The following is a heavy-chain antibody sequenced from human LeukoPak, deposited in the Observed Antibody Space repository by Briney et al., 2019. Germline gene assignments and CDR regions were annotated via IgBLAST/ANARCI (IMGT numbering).Heavy chain of an antibody. CDR3: ARVGSWIQGTQVYYYYYYMDV. J-gene: IGHJ6*03. CDR2: IYYSGST. V-gene: IGHV4-39*07. CDR1: GGSISSSSYY. D-gene: IGHD2-15*01. Sequence: SETLSLTCTVSGGSISSSSYYWGWIRQPPGKGLEWIGSIYYSGSTYYNPSLKSRVTISVDTSKNQFSLKLSSVTAADTAVYYCARVGSWIQGTQVYYYYYYMDVWGKGTTVTVSS.